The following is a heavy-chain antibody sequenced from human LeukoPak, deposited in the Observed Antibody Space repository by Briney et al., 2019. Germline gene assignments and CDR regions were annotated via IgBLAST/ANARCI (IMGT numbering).Heavy chain of an antibody. V-gene: IGHV4-59*12. J-gene: IGHJ5*02. CDR3: AREFWAAPSENWFDP. Sequence: PSETLSLTCTVSGGSISSYYWSWIRQPPGKGLEWIAYMSNSGSTYYNPSLKSRVTMSEDTSKNQFSLKVISVTAADTAVYYCAREFWAAPSENWFDPWGQGTLVTVSS. D-gene: IGHD3/OR15-3a*01. CDR2: MSNSGST. CDR1: GGSISSYY.